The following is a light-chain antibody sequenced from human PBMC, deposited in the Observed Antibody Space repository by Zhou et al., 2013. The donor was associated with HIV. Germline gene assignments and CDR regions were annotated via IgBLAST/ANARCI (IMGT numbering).Light chain of an antibody. V-gene: IGKV3-15*01. CDR2: DTS. J-gene: IGKJ2*01. Sequence: ETVMTQFPASLSVSPGERPTLFCRASQSVSSYLAWYQQKPGQAPSLLIYDTSTRATGVPARFSGSGSGTEFTLTISSLQPEDFAVYYCQQGASWPPTTFGQGTTLEI. CDR1: QSVSSY. CDR3: QQGASWPPTT.